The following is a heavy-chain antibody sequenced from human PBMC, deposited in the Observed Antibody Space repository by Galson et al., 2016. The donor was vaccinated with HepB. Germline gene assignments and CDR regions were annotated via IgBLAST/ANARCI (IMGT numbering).Heavy chain of an antibody. J-gene: IGHJ3*02. CDR2: INSDGRSI. CDR3: ARAKPDSSGWYTLDAFDI. D-gene: IGHD6-19*01. Sequence: SLRLSCAASGFTFSSYWMHWVRQAPGMGLVWVSRINSDGRSITYADSVKGRFTISRDNAKNTLYLQMNSLGAEDTAVYYCARAKPDSSGWYTLDAFDIWGQGTMVTVSS. V-gene: IGHV3-74*03. CDR1: GFTFSSYW.